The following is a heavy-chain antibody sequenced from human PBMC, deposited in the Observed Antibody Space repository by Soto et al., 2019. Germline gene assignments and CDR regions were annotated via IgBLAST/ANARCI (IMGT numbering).Heavy chain of an antibody. D-gene: IGHD2-15*01. V-gene: IGHV3-30-3*01. J-gene: IGHJ4*02. CDR3: ARDIVVVVAATPPVPHLDY. CDR2: ISYDGSNK. Sequence: QVQLVESGGGVVQPGRSLRLSCAASGFTFSSYAMHWVRQAPGKGLEWVAVISYDGSNKYYADSVKGRFTISRDNSKNTLYLQMNSLRAEDTAVYYCARDIVVVVAATPPVPHLDYWGQGTLVTVSS. CDR1: GFTFSSYA.